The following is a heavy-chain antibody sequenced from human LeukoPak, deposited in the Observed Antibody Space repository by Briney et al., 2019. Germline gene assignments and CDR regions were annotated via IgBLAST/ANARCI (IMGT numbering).Heavy chain of an antibody. CDR1: GDSVSSNIAA. D-gene: IGHD5-24*01. V-gene: IGHV6-1*01. Sequence: SQSLSLTCAISGDSVSSNIAACNWIRQSPSRGLEWLRRTYYRSKHYNDYPISVKSRITINPETFKNQFSLQLNSVTPEDTAVYYCARVSGYNWNFDYWGQRTLVTVSS. J-gene: IGHJ4*02. CDR2: TYYRSKHYN. CDR3: ARVSGYNWNFDY.